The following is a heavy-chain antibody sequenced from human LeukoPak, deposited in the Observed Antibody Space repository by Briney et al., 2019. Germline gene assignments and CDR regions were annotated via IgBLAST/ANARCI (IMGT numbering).Heavy chain of an antibody. CDR2: ISTAGDT. V-gene: IGHV3-13*04. CDR3: ARGRSRVDV. J-gene: IGHJ6*02. Sequence: AGGSLRLSCAASGFTFSNYDLHWVRQATGEGLEWVSGISTAGDTYYPVSVEGRFTISRDNAKNALYLQMNSLRAGDTAVYYCARGRSRVDVWGQGTTVTVSS. CDR1: GFTFSNYD.